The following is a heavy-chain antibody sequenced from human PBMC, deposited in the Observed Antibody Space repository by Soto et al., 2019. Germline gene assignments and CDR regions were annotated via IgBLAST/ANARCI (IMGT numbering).Heavy chain of an antibody. J-gene: IGHJ5*02. CDR2: IYPSDSTT. CDR1: GYSFTNYC. Sequence: GESLKISCKGSGYSFTNYCIAWVLQVPWKGLEYMGIIYPSDSTTRYSPSFQGQVTISADKSISTAYLQWNSLKASDTAMYYCARHGFYGDYSSNYFDPWGQGTLVTVSS. V-gene: IGHV5-51*01. D-gene: IGHD4-17*01. CDR3: ARHGFYGDYSSNYFDP.